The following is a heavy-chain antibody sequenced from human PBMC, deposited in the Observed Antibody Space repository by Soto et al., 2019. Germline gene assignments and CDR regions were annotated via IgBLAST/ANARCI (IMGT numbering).Heavy chain of an antibody. CDR1: GFTFSIYD. Sequence: QVQLVESGGGVVLPGRSLRLSCAASGFTFSIYDMHWVRQAPGKRLVWVAVISYDENDKHYADSVKDRFTISRDNSKNTLYLHMNSLRAEDTAVYYCAKEGYSGSYQFTIDYWGQGTLVTVSS. CDR3: AKEGYSGSYQFTIDY. CDR2: ISYDENDK. D-gene: IGHD1-26*01. J-gene: IGHJ4*02. V-gene: IGHV3-30*18.